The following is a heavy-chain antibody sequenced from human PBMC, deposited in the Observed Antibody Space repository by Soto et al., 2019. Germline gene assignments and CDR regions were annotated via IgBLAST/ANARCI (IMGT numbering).Heavy chain of an antibody. J-gene: IGHJ4*02. Sequence: QVQLVGSGGGVVRPGRSLRPSCAASGLPFSGYGMNWVGQAPGKGLGGVAVIWNEGSNKYYADSVKGRFTISRDNSKNTLYLQMNSLRAEDTAVYYCARDGYCSGGSCYSVPVFDYWGQGTLVTVSS. V-gene: IGHV3-33*01. CDR2: IWNEGSNK. D-gene: IGHD2-15*01. CDR1: GLPFSGYG. CDR3: ARDGYCSGGSCYSVPVFDY.